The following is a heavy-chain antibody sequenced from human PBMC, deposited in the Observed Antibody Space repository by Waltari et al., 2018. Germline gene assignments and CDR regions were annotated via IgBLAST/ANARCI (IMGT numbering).Heavy chain of an antibody. D-gene: IGHD3-9*01. CDR2: IYYSGGT. V-gene: IGHV4-59*01. CDR3: ARDHRDFDWFRLDD. Sequence: QVQLHESGPGLVKPSETLSLPCTVSGGSMSDYCWSWIRPPPGQPLGWIGYIYYSGGTNYNPSRKSRASISLDTSKNQCYLRLSAVTTADTAVEYCARDHRDFDWFRLDDWGQGTLVTVSS. CDR1: GGSMSDYC. J-gene: IGHJ4*02.